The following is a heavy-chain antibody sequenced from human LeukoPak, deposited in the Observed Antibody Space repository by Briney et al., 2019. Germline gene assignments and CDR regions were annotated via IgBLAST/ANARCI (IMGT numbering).Heavy chain of an antibody. CDR3: ARARICGGYCYQKYYYYGMDV. V-gene: IGHV1-69*13. CDR1: GYTFTGYY. Sequence: SVKVSCKASGYTFTGYYMHWVRQAPGQGLEWMGGITPIFGTANYAQKFQGRVTITADESTSTAYMELSSLRSEDTAVYYCARARICGGYCYQKYYYYGMDVWGQGTTVTVSS. J-gene: IGHJ6*02. CDR2: ITPIFGTA. D-gene: IGHD2-21*02.